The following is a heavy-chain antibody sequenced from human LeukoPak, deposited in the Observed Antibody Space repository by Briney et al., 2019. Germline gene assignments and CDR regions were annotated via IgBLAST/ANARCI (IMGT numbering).Heavy chain of an antibody. V-gene: IGHV3-21*01. CDR2: ISSSSSYI. D-gene: IGHD5-12*01. J-gene: IGHJ4*02. Sequence: GGSLRLSCAASGFTFRSYAMSWVRQAPGKGLEWVSSISSSSSYIYYADSVKGRFTISRDNAKNSLYLQMNSLRAEDTAVYYCARVLGYSGYDLVDYWGQGTLVTVSS. CDR1: GFTFRSYA. CDR3: ARVLGYSGYDLVDY.